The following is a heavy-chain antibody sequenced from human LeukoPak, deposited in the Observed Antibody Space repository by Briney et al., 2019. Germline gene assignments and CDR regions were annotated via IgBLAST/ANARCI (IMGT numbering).Heavy chain of an antibody. D-gene: IGHD3-9*01. V-gene: IGHV4-39*01. CDR2: IYYSGST. J-gene: IGHJ5*02. CDR1: GGSISSSRYY. Sequence: SETLSLTCTVSGGSISSSRYYWGWIRQPPGKGLEWIGSIYYSGSTYYNPSLKSRVTISVDTSKNQFSLKLSSVTAADTAVYYCARQAGGGILTGYYQENWFDPWGQGTLVTVSS. CDR3: ARQAGGGILTGYYQENWFDP.